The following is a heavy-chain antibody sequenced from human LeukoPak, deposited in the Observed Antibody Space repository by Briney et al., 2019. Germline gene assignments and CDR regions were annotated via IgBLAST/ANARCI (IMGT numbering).Heavy chain of an antibody. CDR1: GGTFSSYA. D-gene: IGHD3-10*01. J-gene: IGHJ4*02. CDR3: ARGSGITMVRGVTTPLDY. CDR2: IIPIFGTA. V-gene: IGHV1-69*13. Sequence: SVKVSCKASGGTFSSYAISWVRQAPGQGLEWMGGIIPIFGTANYAQKFQGRVTITADESTSTAYMELSSLRSEDTAVYYCARGSGITMVRGVTTPLDYWGQGTLVTVSS.